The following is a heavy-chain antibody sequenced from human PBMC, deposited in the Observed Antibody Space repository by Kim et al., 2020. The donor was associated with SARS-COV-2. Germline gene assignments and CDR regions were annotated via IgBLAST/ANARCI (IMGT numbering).Heavy chain of an antibody. CDR1: GFTFGRYA. V-gene: IGHV3-23*01. Sequence: GGSLRLSCEASGFTFGRYAMSWARQAPGKGLGWVSTISDGGVRTHYADSVKGRFTISRDNSKSTLFLHMNSLRAEDTAVYYCEASDYWGQGSLVTVSS. J-gene: IGHJ4*02. CDR3: EASDY. CDR2: ISDGGVRT.